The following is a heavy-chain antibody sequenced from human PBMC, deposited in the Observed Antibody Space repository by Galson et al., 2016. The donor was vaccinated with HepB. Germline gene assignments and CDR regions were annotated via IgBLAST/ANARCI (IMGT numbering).Heavy chain of an antibody. CDR1: SYTLSNYG. V-gene: IGHV1-18*01. CDR3: ASRGGYDAFDI. J-gene: IGHJ3*02. CDR2: VNTYTGDA. D-gene: IGHD5-12*01. Sequence: SVKVSCKASSYTLSNYGFSWVRQAPGQGLEWIGGVNTYTGDADYPQRFQDRVTMTTDTSTKTAYMELRSLRSDDTAVYYCASRGGYDAFDIWGQGTMITVSS.